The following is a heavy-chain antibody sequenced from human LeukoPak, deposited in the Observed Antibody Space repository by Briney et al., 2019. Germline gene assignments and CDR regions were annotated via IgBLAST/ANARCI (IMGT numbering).Heavy chain of an antibody. V-gene: IGHV4-34*01. D-gene: IGHD6-13*01. CDR1: GGSFSGYY. CDR3: ARAPYSSSWYSDY. Sequence: PSETLSLTCAVYGGSFSGYYWSWIRQPPGKGLEWIGEINHSGSTNYNPPLKSRVTISVDTSKNQFSLKLSSVTAADTAVYYCARAPYSSSWYSDYWGQGTLVTVSS. CDR2: INHSGST. J-gene: IGHJ4*02.